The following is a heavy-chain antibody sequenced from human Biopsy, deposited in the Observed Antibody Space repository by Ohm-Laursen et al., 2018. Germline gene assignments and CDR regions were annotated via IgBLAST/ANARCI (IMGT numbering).Heavy chain of an antibody. J-gene: IGHJ1*01. CDR3: VRQGGYFQN. D-gene: IGHD5-12*01. Sequence: SETLPLTCSVSGGSVGSGTFHWGWIRQPPGKGLEWIGHVYYTGNTNYNPSLKSRVTISMDMSKNQFSLRLSSVTAADTAVYYCVRQGGYFQNWGPGSQVAVSS. CDR2: VYYTGNT. CDR1: GGSVGSGTFH. V-gene: IGHV4-61*01.